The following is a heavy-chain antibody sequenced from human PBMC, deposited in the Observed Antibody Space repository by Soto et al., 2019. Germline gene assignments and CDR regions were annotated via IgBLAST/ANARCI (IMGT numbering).Heavy chain of an antibody. V-gene: IGHV3-11*01. CDR1: GFTFSDYY. J-gene: IGHJ6*02. Sequence: QVQLVESGGGLVKPGASLRLSCAASGFTFSDYYMSWIRQAPGKGLEWVSYISSSGTTIYYADSVKGRFTISRDNXXNSLYLQMNSLRAEDTAAYYCASGNRGLLTYGMDGWGQGTTVTVSS. CDR2: ISSSGTTI. D-gene: IGHD2-15*01. CDR3: ASGNRGLLTYGMDG.